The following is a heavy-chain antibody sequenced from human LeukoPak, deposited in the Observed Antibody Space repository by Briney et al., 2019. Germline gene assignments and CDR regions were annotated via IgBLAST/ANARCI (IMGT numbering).Heavy chain of an antibody. CDR2: IYYSGST. V-gene: IGHV4-59*12. CDR3: ARGRTFDN. Sequence: SETLSLTCTVSGGSISGYYWSWIRQPPGKRLEWIGYIYYSGSTKYNPSLKSRVTISVDTSKNQFSLKLNSVTAADTAVYYCARGRTFDNWGQGTLVTVSS. J-gene: IGHJ4*02. CDR1: GGSISGYY.